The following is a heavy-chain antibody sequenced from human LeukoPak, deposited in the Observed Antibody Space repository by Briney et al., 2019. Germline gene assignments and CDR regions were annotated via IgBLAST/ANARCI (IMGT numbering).Heavy chain of an antibody. D-gene: IGHD1-26*01. CDR1: GISITNYS. CDR3: ARASASPPVATFGY. V-gene: IGHV4-59*01. Sequence: TSETLSLTCTASGISITNYSLNWIRQPPGKGLEWIGYIDYTGSTNYDLSLKSRVTISVDTSKNQFSLKLSSVTAADTAVYYCARASASPPVATFGYWGQGTLVTVSS. J-gene: IGHJ4*02. CDR2: IDYTGST.